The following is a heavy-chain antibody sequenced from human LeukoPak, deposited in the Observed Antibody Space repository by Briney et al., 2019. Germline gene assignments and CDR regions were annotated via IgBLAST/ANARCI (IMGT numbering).Heavy chain of an antibody. CDR3: ANTGVATFDY. V-gene: IGHV3-30*02. Sequence: GGSLRLSCAASGFIFSSYGMHWVRQAPGKGLEWVAFIRYDGSNKYYADSVKGGFTISRDNSKNTLYLEMNSLRTNDTAVYYCANTGVATFDYWGQGTLVTVSS. CDR1: GFIFSSYG. J-gene: IGHJ4*02. D-gene: IGHD3-3*01. CDR2: IRYDGSNK.